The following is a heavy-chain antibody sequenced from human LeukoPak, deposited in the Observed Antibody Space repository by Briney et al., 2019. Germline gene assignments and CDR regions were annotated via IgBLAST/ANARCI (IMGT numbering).Heavy chain of an antibody. Sequence: GASVKVSCKASGGTFSSYAISWVRQAPGQGLVWMGRIIPILGIANYAQKFQGRVTMTRDTSTSTVYMELSSLRSVDTAVYYCAREARVRPQHSNDYYAMDVWGQGTTVTVSS. CDR1: GGTFSSYA. J-gene: IGHJ6*02. CDR3: AREARVRPQHSNDYYAMDV. V-gene: IGHV1-69*04. D-gene: IGHD2-21*01. CDR2: IIPILGIA.